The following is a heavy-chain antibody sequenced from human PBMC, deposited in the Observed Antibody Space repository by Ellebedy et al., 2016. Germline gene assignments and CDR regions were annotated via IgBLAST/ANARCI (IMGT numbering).Heavy chain of an antibody. J-gene: IGHJ4*02. CDR2: ISAYNGNT. V-gene: IGHV1-18*01. CDR1: GYTFTTYG. Sequence: ASVKVSCKASGYTFTTYGISWVRQAPGQGFEWMGWISAYNGNTNYAQKFQGRVTMTTDTSTSTTYMELRSLISDDTAIYYCARLVGAMSPVLSKRFDYWGQGTLVAVSS. D-gene: IGHD1-26*01. CDR3: ARLVGAMSPVLSKRFDY.